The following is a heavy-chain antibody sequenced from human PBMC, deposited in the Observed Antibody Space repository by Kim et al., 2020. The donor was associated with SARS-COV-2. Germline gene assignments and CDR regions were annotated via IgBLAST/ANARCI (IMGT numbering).Heavy chain of an antibody. V-gene: IGHV3-21*01. Sequence: GGSLRLSCAASGFTFSSYSMNWVRQAPGKGLEWVSSISSSSSYIYYADSVKGRFTISRDNAKNSLYLQMNSLRAEDTAVYYCARDSSSHPTEYYYYYYYMDVWGKGTTVTVSS. CDR1: GFTFSSYS. D-gene: IGHD2-2*01. J-gene: IGHJ6*03. CDR3: ARDSSSHPTEYYYYYYYMDV. CDR2: ISSSSSYI.